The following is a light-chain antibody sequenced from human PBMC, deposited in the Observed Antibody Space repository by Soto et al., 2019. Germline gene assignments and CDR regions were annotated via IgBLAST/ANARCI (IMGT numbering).Light chain of an antibody. CDR1: QGISNS. V-gene: IGKV1-27*01. Sequence: DIQMTQSPSSLSASVGDRVTITCRASQGISNSLAWYQQKPVKVPKLLIYTASTLQSGVPSRFSGRGFGTDFTLTITSLQPEDVATYYCQKYNSAPLTFGGGTKLEIK. J-gene: IGKJ4*01. CDR3: QKYNSAPLT. CDR2: TAS.